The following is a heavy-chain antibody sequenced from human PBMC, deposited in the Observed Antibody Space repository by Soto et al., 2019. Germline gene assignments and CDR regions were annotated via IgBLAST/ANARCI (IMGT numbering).Heavy chain of an antibody. CDR2: ISGSGSGT. Sequence: PGGSLRLSCAASGFTFSSCVMSWVRQAPGKGLEWVSAISGSGSGTYYADSVKGRFTISRDNSKNTLYVQMNSLRAEDTAVYYCVKGRSGYDFDCWGQGTLVTVSS. CDR1: GFTFSSCV. V-gene: IGHV3-23*01. CDR3: VKGRSGYDFDC. D-gene: IGHD5-12*01. J-gene: IGHJ4*02.